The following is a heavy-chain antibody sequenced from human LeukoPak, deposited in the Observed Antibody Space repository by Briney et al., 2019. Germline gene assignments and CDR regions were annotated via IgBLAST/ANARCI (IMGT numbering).Heavy chain of an antibody. J-gene: IGHJ4*02. CDR2: ISTSGGTI. D-gene: IGHD1-26*01. V-gene: IGHV3-48*04. CDR1: GFTFTSYT. CDR3: VRWELQPLFDS. Sequence: GGSLRLSCAASGFTFTSYTMSWVRQAPGKGLEWVAYISTSGGTIYYADSVKGRFTISRDNAKNSLYLHMNSLRAQDTAVYYCVRWELQPLFDSWGQGTLVTVSS.